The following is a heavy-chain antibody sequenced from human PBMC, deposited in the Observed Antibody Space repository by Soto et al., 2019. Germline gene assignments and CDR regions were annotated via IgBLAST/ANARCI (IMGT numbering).Heavy chain of an antibody. V-gene: IGHV3-15*07. CDR2: IKRITDGGTT. D-gene: IGHD2-15*01. Sequence: GGSLRLSCVASGLTFSNAWLNWVRQAPGKGLEWVGRIKRITDGGTTEYAASVKGRFSISRDDSKNTLYLQMNSLKTEDTAVYYCTTTLPEDIVVVVAATGLNYWGQGTLVTVSS. J-gene: IGHJ4*02. CDR1: GLTFSNAW. CDR3: TTTLPEDIVVVVAATGLNY.